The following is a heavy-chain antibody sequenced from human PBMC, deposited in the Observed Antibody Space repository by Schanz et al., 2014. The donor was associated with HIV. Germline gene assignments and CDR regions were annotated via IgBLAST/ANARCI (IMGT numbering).Heavy chain of an antibody. CDR2: IWYDGSNK. D-gene: IGHD4-17*01. Sequence: QVQLVESGGGVVQPGRSLRLSCAASGFTFSTCGMHWVRQAPGKGPECEAFIWYDGSNKYYADSVKGRFTISRDNSKNTLYLQMNSLRGEDTAVYYCATAAVTDYSDNWGQGTLVTVSS. CDR3: ATAAVTDYSDN. J-gene: IGHJ4*02. CDR1: GFTFSTCG. V-gene: IGHV3-33*08.